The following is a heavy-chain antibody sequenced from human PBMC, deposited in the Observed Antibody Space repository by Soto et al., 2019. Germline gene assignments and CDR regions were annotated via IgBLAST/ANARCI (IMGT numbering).Heavy chain of an antibody. CDR1: GFTFSNAW. CDR3: TTDRYYYDSSGCSI. Sequence: PGGSLRLSCAASGFTFSNAWMSWVRQAPGKGLEWVGRIKSKTDGGTTDYAAPVRGRFTISRDDSKNTLYLQMNSLKTEDTAVYYCTTDRYYYDSSGCSIWGQGTMVTVSS. V-gene: IGHV3-15*01. J-gene: IGHJ3*02. CDR2: IKSKTDGGTT. D-gene: IGHD3-22*01.